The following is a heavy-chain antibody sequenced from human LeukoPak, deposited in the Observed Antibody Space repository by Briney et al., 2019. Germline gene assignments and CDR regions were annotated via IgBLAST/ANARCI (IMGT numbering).Heavy chain of an antibody. V-gene: IGHV5-51*01. CDR1: GYRFSSYW. D-gene: IGHD3-10*01. J-gene: IGHJ5*02. Sequence: GESLKISCQGSGYRFSSYWIGWVRQMPGKGLEWMGTMYPGDSDTRYSPSFQGQVTMSVDKSITTPYLEWSGLKASETPMYYCAKDYGSGSGTWFDPWGPGTPVTLSS. CDR3: AKDYGSGSGTWFDP. CDR2: MYPGDSDT.